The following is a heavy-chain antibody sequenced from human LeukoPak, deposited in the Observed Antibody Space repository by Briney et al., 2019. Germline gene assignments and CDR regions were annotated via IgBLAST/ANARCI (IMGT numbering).Heavy chain of an antibody. J-gene: IGHJ4*02. V-gene: IGHV4-39*01. CDR2: IYYSGST. CDR3: ARATTVTPYYFDQ. D-gene: IGHD4-17*01. CDR1: GGSISSSSYY. Sequence: SETLSLTCTVSGGSISSSSYYWGWIRQPPGKGLEWIGSIYYSGSTYYNPSLKSRVTISVDTSKNQFSLKLSSVTAADTAVYSCARATTVTPYYFDQWGQGTLVTVSS.